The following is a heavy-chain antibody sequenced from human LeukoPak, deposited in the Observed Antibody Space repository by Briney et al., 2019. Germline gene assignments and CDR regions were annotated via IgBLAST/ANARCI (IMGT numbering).Heavy chain of an antibody. J-gene: IGHJ4*02. V-gene: IGHV1-69*04. CDR2: IIPILGIA. CDR1: GGTFSSYA. D-gene: IGHD6-13*01. Sequence: SVKVSCKASGGTFSSYAISWVRQAPGQGLEWMGRIIPILGIANYAQKFQGRVTITADKSTSTAYMELSSPRSEDTAVYYCARGYSSSWFDYWGQGTLVTVSS. CDR3: ARGYSSSWFDY.